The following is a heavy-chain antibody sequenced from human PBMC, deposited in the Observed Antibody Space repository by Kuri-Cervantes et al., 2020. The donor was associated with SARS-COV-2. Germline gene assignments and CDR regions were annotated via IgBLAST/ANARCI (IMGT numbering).Heavy chain of an antibody. CDR2: IYPGDSDT. Sequence: GESLKISCKGSGYSFTSYWIGWVRQMPGKGLEWMGIIYPGDSDTRYSPSFQGQVTISADKSISTAYLQWSSLKALDTAVYYCARDWGQSRYDFWSGYALGYWGQGTLVTVSS. D-gene: IGHD3-3*01. CDR3: ARDWGQSRYDFWSGYALGY. CDR1: GYSFTSYW. V-gene: IGHV5-51*01. J-gene: IGHJ4*02.